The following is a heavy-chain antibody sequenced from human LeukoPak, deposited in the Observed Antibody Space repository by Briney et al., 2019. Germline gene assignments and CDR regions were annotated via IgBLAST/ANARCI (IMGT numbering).Heavy chain of an antibody. J-gene: IGHJ3*01. CDR2: INPNSGGT. Sequence: ASVKVSCKSSGYTFTGYYLHWVRQAPGQGLEWMGWINPNSGGTNFAPKFQGRVTMTRDTSINTAYVELSRLRSDDTAVYYCARVFLTGTSIDAFDVWGQGTMITVSP. V-gene: IGHV1-2*02. CDR3: ARVFLTGTSIDAFDV. D-gene: IGHD1-20*01. CDR1: GYTFTGYY.